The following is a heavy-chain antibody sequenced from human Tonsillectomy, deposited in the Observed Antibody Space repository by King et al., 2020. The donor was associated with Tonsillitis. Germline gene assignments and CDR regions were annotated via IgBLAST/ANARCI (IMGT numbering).Heavy chain of an antibody. CDR3: AKARGARRGGYCSSTSCYPYYFDS. Sequence: VQLVESGGGVVQPGRSLRLSCAASGFTFSSYGMHWVRQAPGKGLEWVAVISYDGSNKYYADSVKGRFTISRDNSKNTLYLQMNSLRAEDTAVYYCAKARGARRGGYCSSTSCYPYYFDSWGQGTLVTVSS. D-gene: IGHD2-2*01. CDR2: ISYDGSNK. J-gene: IGHJ4*02. V-gene: IGHV3-30*18. CDR1: GFTFSSYG.